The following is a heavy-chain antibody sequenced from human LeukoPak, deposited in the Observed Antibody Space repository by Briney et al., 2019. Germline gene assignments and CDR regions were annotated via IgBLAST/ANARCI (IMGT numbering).Heavy chain of an antibody. CDR3: ARSGYSYGRNWFDP. V-gene: IGHV1-69*06. CDR1: GGTFSSYA. D-gene: IGHD5-18*01. CDR2: IIPIFGTA. Sequence: GASVKVSCKASGGTFSSYAISWVRQAPGQGLEWMGGIIPIFGTANYAQKFQGRVTITADKSTSTAYMELSSLRSEDTAVYYCARSGYSYGRNWFDPWGQGTLVTVSS. J-gene: IGHJ5*02.